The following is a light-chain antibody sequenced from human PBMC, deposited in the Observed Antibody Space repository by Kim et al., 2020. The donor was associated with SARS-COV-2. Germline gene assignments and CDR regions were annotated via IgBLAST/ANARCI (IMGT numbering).Light chain of an antibody. V-gene: IGLV3-19*01. CDR2: GKN. CDR3: NSRDSSGNHLDVV. Sequence: SSELTQDPAVSVALGQTVRITCLGDSLRSYYASWYQQKPGQAPVLVIYGKNNRPSGIPDRFSGSSSGNTASLTITGAQAEDEADYYCNSRDSSGNHLDVV. J-gene: IGLJ2*01. CDR1: SLRSYY.